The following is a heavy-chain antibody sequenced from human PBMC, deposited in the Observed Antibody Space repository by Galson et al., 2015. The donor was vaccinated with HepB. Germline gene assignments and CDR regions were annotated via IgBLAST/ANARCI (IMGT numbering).Heavy chain of an antibody. CDR3: ARNYRGSGSYYNGGFDY. V-gene: IGHV3-30*04. D-gene: IGHD3-10*01. CDR1: GFTFSSYA. CDR2: ISYDGSNK. Sequence: CAASGFTFSSYAMHWVRQAPGKGLEWVAVISYDGSNKYYADSVKGRFTISRDNSKNTLYLQMNSLRAEDTAVYYCARNYRGSGSYYNGGFDYWGQGTLVTVSS. J-gene: IGHJ4*02.